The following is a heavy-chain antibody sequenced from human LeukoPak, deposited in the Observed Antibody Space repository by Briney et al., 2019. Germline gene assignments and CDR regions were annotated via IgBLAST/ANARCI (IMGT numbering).Heavy chain of an antibody. CDR2: IYYTGST. CDR3: ARDLGGVFQH. D-gene: IGHD3-16*01. J-gene: IGHJ1*01. V-gene: IGHV4-59*01. Sequence: PSETLSLTCTVSGGSISTFYWSWIRQPPGKGMEWIGFIYYTGSTNYNPSLKSRVTISVDTSKNQFSLKLSSVTAADTAAYYCARDLGGVFQHWGQGTLVTVSS. CDR1: GGSISTFY.